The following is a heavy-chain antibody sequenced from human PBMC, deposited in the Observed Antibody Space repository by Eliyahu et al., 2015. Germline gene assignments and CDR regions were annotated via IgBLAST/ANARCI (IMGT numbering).Heavy chain of an antibody. V-gene: IGHV3-33*01. D-gene: IGHD2-15*01. J-gene: IGHJ4*02. CDR1: GFXFSNYG. Sequence: QVQLVESGGGVVQPGXSLXLSXAAXGFXFSNYGXHWVRQAPGXGXEWVAVIWYDGSNKYYADSVKGRFTISRDNSINTLYLQMNSLRAEDTALYYCTRDDPADPNFDYWGRGTLVIVSS. CDR2: IWYDGSNK. CDR3: TRDDPADPNFDY.